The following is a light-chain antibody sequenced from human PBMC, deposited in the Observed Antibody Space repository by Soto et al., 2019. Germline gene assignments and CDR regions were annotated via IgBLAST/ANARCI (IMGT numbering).Light chain of an antibody. J-gene: IGLJ2*01. CDR1: SSDVGSYNL. V-gene: IGLV2-23*01. CDR3: YSFAGRGSWV. CDR2: EGT. Sequence: QAVVTQPASVSGSPGQSITLSCTGTSSDVGSYNLVSWFQQHPGKAPKLIIYEGTQRPSGISPRFSGAKSGNTASLTISGLQAEDEADYHCYSFAGRGSWVFGGGTKLTVL.